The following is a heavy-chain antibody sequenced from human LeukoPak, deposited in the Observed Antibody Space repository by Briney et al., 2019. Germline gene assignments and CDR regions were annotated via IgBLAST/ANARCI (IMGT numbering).Heavy chain of an antibody. Sequence: GGSLRLSCAASGFTFSNAWMSWIRQAPGKGLEWVSSISRGGSSIYYADSVKGRFTISRDNAKNSLDLQMNSLRAEDTAVYYCARDQYLDYWGQGTLVTVSS. V-gene: IGHV3-11*01. J-gene: IGHJ4*02. CDR1: GFTFSNAW. CDR2: ISRGGSSI. CDR3: ARDQYLDY.